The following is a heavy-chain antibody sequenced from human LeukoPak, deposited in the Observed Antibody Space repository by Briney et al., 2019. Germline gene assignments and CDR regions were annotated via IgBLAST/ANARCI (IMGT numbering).Heavy chain of an antibody. CDR2: IYPGVSDT. CDR3: ASTSIDAFDI. D-gene: IGHD3-16*01. CDR1: GYRFTSYW. V-gene: IGHV5-51*01. Sequence: GESLKISCQASGYRFTSYWIGWVRQLPGKGLEWLGIIYPGVSDTSYSPPLQGQDTISADKSISICYLQWSSLKASDTAMYYCASTSIDAFDIWGQGTMVTVSS. J-gene: IGHJ3*02.